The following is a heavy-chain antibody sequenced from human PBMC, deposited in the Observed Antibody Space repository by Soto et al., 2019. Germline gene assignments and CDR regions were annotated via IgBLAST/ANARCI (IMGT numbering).Heavy chain of an antibody. V-gene: IGHV1-46*01. D-gene: IGHD2-15*01. CDR1: GYSFTSYY. CDR2: INPNGGST. Sequence: ASVKVSCKASGYSFTSYYMHWVRQAPGQGLEWMGIINPNGGSTSYAQKFQGRVTMTRDTSTSTAYMDMSSLRSEDTAVYYFARAHGGCVIYYRLDGWGEGIWVTV. J-gene: IGHJ6*02. CDR3: ARAHGGCVIYYRLDG.